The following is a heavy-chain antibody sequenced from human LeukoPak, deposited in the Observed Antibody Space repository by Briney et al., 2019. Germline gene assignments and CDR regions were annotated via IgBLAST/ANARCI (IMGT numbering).Heavy chain of an antibody. V-gene: IGHV1-2*04. J-gene: IGHJ6*02. Sequence: GASVKVSCKASGYTFTGYYMHWVRQAPGQGLEWMGWINPNSGGTNYAQKFQGWVTMTRDTSISTAYMELSRLRSDDTAVYCCAREGSHTYYYDSSGYLRGGMDVWGQGTTVTVSS. CDR2: INPNSGGT. CDR3: AREGSHTYYYDSSGYLRGGMDV. D-gene: IGHD3-22*01. CDR1: GYTFTGYY.